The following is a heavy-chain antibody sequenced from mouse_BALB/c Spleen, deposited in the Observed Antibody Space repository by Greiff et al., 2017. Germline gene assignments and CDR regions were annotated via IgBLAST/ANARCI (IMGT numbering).Heavy chain of an antibody. Sequence: EVKLQESGAELVRSGASVKLSCTASGFNIKDYYMHWVKQRPEQGLEWIGWIDPENGDTEYAPKFQGKATMTADTSSNTAYLQLSSLTSEDTAVYYCNEGAMDYWGQGTSVTVSS. J-gene: IGHJ4*01. CDR3: NEGAMDY. V-gene: IGHV14-4*02. CDR2: IDPENGDT. CDR1: GFNIKDYY.